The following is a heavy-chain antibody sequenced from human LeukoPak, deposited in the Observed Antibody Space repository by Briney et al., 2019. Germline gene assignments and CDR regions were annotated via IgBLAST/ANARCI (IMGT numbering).Heavy chain of an antibody. CDR1: GFTFSGYS. Sequence: GGSLRLSCTASGFTFSGYSMNWVRQAPGKGLEWISSISTGSTYINYADSVKGRFTISRDNAKNSLFLQLNSLSAEDTAVYYCETYDGAGRGFWGQGTLVAVSS. D-gene: IGHD3-22*01. J-gene: IGHJ4*02. V-gene: IGHV3-21*01. CDR3: ETYDGAGRGF. CDR2: ISTGSTYI.